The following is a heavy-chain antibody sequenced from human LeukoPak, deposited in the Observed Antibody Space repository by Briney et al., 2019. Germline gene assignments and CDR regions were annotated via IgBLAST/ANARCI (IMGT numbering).Heavy chain of an antibody. J-gene: IGHJ4*02. CDR1: GFTVSSNY. D-gene: IGHD5-12*01. Sequence: PGGSLRLSCAASGFTVSSNYMSWVRQAPGKGLEWVTVISHDGSNQYYADSVKGRFTISRDNSKNTLYLQMNSLRAEDTAVYYCARDRGALYSGYLYFFDYWGQGTLVTVSS. CDR3: ARDRGALYSGYLYFFDY. V-gene: IGHV3-30-3*01. CDR2: ISHDGSNQ.